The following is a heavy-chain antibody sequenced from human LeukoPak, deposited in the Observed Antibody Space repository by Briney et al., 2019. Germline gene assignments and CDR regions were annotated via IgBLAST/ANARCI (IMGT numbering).Heavy chain of an antibody. V-gene: IGHV3-21*01. CDR3: ARVALGIAAAGTLYYYGMDV. CDR1: GFTFSSYS. CDR2: ISSSSSYI. J-gene: IGHJ6*02. Sequence: GGSLRLSCAASGFTFSSYSMNWVRQAPGKGLEWVSSISSSSSYIYYADSVKGRFTISRNNAKNSLYLQMNSLRAEDTAVYYCARVALGIAAAGTLYYYGMDVWGQGTTVTVSS. D-gene: IGHD6-13*01.